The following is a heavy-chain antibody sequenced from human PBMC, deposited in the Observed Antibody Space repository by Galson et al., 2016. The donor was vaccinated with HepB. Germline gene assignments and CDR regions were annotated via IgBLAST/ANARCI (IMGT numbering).Heavy chain of an antibody. CDR3: VRNGYYCLDA. J-gene: IGHJ6*02. Sequence: SETLSLTCAVSGVSISGTNWWSWVRQPPGKGLEWIGEIYHSGSTNYNPSLQSRVTISVDTSKNQFSLNLNSVTAADTALYYCVRNGYYCLDAGGQGTTVTVSS. V-gene: IGHV4-4*02. CDR2: IYHSGST. CDR1: GVSISGTNW.